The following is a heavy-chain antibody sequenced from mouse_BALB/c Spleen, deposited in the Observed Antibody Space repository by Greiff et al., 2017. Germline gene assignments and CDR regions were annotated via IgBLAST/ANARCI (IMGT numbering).Heavy chain of an antibody. CDR2: IRNKANGYTT. D-gene: IGHD2-4*01. Sequence: EVHLVESGGGLVQPGGSLRLSCATSGFTFTDYYMSWVRQPPGKALEWLGFIRNKANGYTTEYSASVKGRFTISRDNSQSILYLQMNTLRAEDSATYYCARAYDYDEGGHAMDYWGQGTSVTVSS. CDR1: GFTFTDYY. V-gene: IGHV7-3*02. CDR3: ARAYDYDEGGHAMDY. J-gene: IGHJ4*01.